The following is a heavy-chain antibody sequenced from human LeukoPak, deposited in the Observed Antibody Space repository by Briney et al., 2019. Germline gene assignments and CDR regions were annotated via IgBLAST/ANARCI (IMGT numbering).Heavy chain of an antibody. D-gene: IGHD6-19*01. Sequence: PGGSLRLSCVASGFTFSAYAMNWVRLAPGKGLEWVSTFKTDSGQVYYAESVRGRFTISRDNSKNTLYLQTNSLRAEDTAVYYCARTLSWYSSGWYSPGFDYWGQGTLVTVSS. J-gene: IGHJ4*02. V-gene: IGHV3-23*01. CDR1: GFTFSAYA. CDR2: FKTDSGQV. CDR3: ARTLSWYSSGWYSPGFDY.